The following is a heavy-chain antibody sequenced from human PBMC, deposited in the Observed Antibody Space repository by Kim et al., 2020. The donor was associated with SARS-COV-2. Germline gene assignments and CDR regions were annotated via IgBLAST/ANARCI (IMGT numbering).Heavy chain of an antibody. CDR1: GFTLSSYA. V-gene: IGHV3-23*01. J-gene: IGHJ3*02. CDR3: AAFKVI. Sequence: GGSLRLSCAGSGFTLSSYAVNWVRQAPGKGLEWVSTMGGDGVTTYYADSVKGRFTLSRDTSKNTVFLQMSSLRVDDTAVYSGAAFKVIWGQGTMVTASS. CDR2: MGGDGVTT.